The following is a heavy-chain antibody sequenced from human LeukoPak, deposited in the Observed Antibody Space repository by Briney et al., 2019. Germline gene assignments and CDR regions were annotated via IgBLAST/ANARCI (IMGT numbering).Heavy chain of an antibody. CDR3: ARGGGLRYFDWFPGY. J-gene: IGHJ4*02. Sequence: PGGSLRLSCAASGFTFSDYYMSWIRQAPGKGLEWVSYISDSGSTMYYAESVKGRFTISRDNAKNSLYLQMNSLRVEDTAVYYCARGGGLRYFDWFPGYWGQGTLVTVSS. CDR2: ISDSGSTM. V-gene: IGHV3-11*04. D-gene: IGHD3-9*01. CDR1: GFTFSDYY.